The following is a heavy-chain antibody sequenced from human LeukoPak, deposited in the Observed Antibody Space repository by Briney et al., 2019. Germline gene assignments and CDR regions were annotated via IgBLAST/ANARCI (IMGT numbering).Heavy chain of an antibody. CDR3: ARGVGVIVVVITTATDY. V-gene: IGHV1-46*01. Sequence: ASVTVSCKASGYTFTGYYMHWVRQAPGQGLEWMGIINPSGGSTSYAQKFQGRVTMTRDTSTSTVYMELGSLRSEDTAVYYCARGVGVIVVVITTATDYWGQGTLVTVSS. CDR1: GYTFTGYY. D-gene: IGHD3-22*01. CDR2: INPSGGST. J-gene: IGHJ4*02.